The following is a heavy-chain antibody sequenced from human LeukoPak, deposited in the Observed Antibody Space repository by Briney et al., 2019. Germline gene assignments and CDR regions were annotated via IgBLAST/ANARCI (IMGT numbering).Heavy chain of an antibody. CDR1: GFTFSSYA. D-gene: IGHD3-22*01. CDR2: ISYDGSNK. CDR3: ARGDYYYDSSGLGFDY. V-gene: IGHV3-30-3*01. J-gene: IGHJ4*01. Sequence: SLTVSCAASGFTFSSYAMHWVRQAPGKGLEWVAVISYDGSNKYYADSVKGRFTISRDNSKNTLYLQMNSLRAEDTAVYYCARGDYYYDSSGLGFDYWGQGTLIIFSS.